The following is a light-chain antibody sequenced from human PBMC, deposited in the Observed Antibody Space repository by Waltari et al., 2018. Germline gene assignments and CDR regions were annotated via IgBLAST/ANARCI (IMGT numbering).Light chain of an antibody. CDR1: SSDIGGFNY. Sequence: QSALTQPPSASGSPGQSVTISCTGTSSDIGGFNYVSCYQQNPGQAPKLLIYEVNKRPSGIPDRFSGSKSGNTASLTVSGLQAEDEAEYYCSSYGGRNNLLFGEGTKLTVL. V-gene: IGLV2-8*01. CDR2: EVN. J-gene: IGLJ3*02. CDR3: SSYGGRNNLL.